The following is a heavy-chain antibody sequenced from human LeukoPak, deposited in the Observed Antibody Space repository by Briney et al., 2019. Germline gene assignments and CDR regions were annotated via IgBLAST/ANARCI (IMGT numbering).Heavy chain of an antibody. CDR3: ARQGDTAMVRIDY. V-gene: IGHV4-34*01. J-gene: IGHJ4*02. D-gene: IGHD5-18*01. CDR1: GGSFSGYY. Sequence: TPSGTLSLTCAVYGGSFSGYYWTWIRQPPGKGLEWIGEINHSGSTNYNPSLKSRVTISVDTSKNQFSLKLSSVAAADTAVYYCARQGDTAMVRIDYWGQGTLVTVSS. CDR2: INHSGST.